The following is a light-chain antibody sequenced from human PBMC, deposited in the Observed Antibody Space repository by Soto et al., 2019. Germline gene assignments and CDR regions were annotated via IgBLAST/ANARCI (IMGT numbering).Light chain of an antibody. CDR1: QDINTW. CDR2: GGS. CDR3: QQTNSFPLT. Sequence: DIQMTQSPSSVSASVGDRVTITCRASQDINTWLTWYQQRPGKAPKLLIYGGSTLQPGVPSRFSGSGSGTDFILTISSLQPEDFATYYCQQTNSFPLTFVGGTKVEIK. V-gene: IGKV1-12*01. J-gene: IGKJ4*02.